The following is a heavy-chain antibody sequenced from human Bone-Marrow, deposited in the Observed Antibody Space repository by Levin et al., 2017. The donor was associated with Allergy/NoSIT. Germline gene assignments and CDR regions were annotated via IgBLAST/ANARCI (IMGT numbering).Heavy chain of an antibody. CDR1: GFTFDNAW. D-gene: IGHD3-16*01. Sequence: TPGGSLRLSCEASGFTFDNAWMSWVRQAPGKGLEWIGRIRSKTDGGTTDYAAPVKGGFTISRDDSKNTLYLQMNSLKTEDTAVYYCATDRALGAFDIWGQGTVVTVSS. J-gene: IGHJ3*02. V-gene: IGHV3-15*01. CDR3: ATDRALGAFDI. CDR2: IRSKTDGGTT.